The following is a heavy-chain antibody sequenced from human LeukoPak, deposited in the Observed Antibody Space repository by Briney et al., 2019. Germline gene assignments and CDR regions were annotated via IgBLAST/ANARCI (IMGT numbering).Heavy chain of an antibody. CDR3: ARDYWFGELFDY. V-gene: IGHV4-59*12. Sequence: SETLSLTCTVSGGSISSYYWSWIRQPPGKGLEWIGYIYYSGSTNYNPSLKSRVTMSVDTSKNQFSLKLSSVTAADTAVYYCARDYWFGELFDYWGQGTLVTVSS. J-gene: IGHJ4*02. D-gene: IGHD3-10*01. CDR1: GGSISSYY. CDR2: IYYSGST.